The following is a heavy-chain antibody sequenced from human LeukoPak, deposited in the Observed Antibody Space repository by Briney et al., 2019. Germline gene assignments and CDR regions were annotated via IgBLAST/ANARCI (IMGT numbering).Heavy chain of an antibody. CDR3: ITGDYDFWSGFYSPNHYFDY. J-gene: IGHJ4*02. CDR2: IKGKTAAGAP. D-gene: IGHD3-3*01. Sequence: GGSLRLPCAASGFTFTSAWMSWVRQAPGKRLEWVGRIKGKTAAGAPDYVAFVKGRFTISRDDSKNTLFLQMNSLKTEDTAVYYCITGDYDFWSGFYSPNHYFDYWGQGTLVTVSS. CDR1: GFTFTSAW. V-gene: IGHV3-15*01.